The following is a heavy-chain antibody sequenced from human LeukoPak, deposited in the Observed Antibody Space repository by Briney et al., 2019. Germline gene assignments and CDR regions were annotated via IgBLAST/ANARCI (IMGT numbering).Heavy chain of an antibody. CDR3: ARAGALGYGSGYFDY. V-gene: IGHV4-59*01. J-gene: IGHJ4*02. Sequence: SETLSLTCTVSGGSISSYYWSWIRQPPGKGLEWIGYIYYSGSTNYSPSLKSRVTISVDTSKNQFSLKLSSVTAADTAVYYCARAGALGYGSGYFDYWGQGTLVTASS. CDR2: IYYSGST. D-gene: IGHD3-10*01. CDR1: GGSISSYY.